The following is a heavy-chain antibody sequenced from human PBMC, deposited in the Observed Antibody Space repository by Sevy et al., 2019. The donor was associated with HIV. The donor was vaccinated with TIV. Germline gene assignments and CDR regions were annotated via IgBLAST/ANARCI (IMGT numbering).Heavy chain of an antibody. J-gene: IGHJ6*03. V-gene: IGHV3-23*01. D-gene: IGHD3-16*01. CDR2: ISGSGDNT. CDR3: AKCLCTSIDADYYYYMDV. CDR1: GFTFSSYA. Sequence: GGSLRLSCAASGFTFSSYATSWVRQAPGKGLEWVSTISGSGDNTFYADSAKGRFTISRDNSKNTLYLQMNSLRAEDTAEYYCAKCLCTSIDADYYYYMDVWGKGTTVTVSS.